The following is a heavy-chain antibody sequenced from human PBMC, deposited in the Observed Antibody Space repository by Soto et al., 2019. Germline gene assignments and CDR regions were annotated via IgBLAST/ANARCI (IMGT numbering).Heavy chain of an antibody. Sequence: ASVKVSCKASGYTFTSYGISWVGQAPGQGLERMGWISAYNGNTNYAQKLQGRVTMTTDTSTSTAYMELRSLRSDHTAVYYCASGNGPAAMYGDYYYYGIGVWGQGTTVTGSS. CDR1: GYTFTSYG. CDR3: ASGNGPAAMYGDYYYYGIGV. CDR2: ISAYNGNT. D-gene: IGHD2-2*01. V-gene: IGHV1-18*01. J-gene: IGHJ6*01.